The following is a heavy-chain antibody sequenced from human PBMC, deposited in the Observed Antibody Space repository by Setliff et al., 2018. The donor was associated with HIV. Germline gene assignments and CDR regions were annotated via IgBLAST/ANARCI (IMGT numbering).Heavy chain of an antibody. J-gene: IGHJ1*01. CDR2: IYPGDSDA. CDR1: GYTFTNYW. V-gene: IGHV5-51*01. D-gene: IGHD4-17*01. CDR3: ARMGGRVDMTTATTFGYFQD. Sequence: GESLKISCKGSGYTFTNYWIGWMRQMPGKGLEWMGIIYPGDSDARYSPSFQGQVTISADKSISTAYLQWTSLKASDTATYYCARMGGRVDMTTATTFGYFQDWGQGTLVTVSS.